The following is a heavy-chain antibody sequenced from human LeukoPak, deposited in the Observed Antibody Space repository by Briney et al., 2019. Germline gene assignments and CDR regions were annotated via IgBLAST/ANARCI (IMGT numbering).Heavy chain of an antibody. J-gene: IGHJ6*03. CDR2: ISSDGGST. V-gene: IGHV3-64*02. CDR1: GFTFSSYS. CDR3: AKGAYYYYMDV. D-gene: IGHD3-16*01. Sequence: GGSLRLPCAASGFTFSSYSMYWVRQAPGKGLEYVSAISSDGGSTYYADSVKGRFTISRDNSKNTLYLQMGSLRAEDMAVYYCAKGAYYYYMDVWGKGTTVTVSS.